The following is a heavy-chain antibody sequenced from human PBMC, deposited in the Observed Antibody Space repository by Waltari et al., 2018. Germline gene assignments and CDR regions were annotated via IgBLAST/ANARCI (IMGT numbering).Heavy chain of an antibody. CDR1: EFTFSLYW. CDR2: SNSDGSSI. V-gene: IGHV3-74*01. J-gene: IGHJ2*01. Sequence: EVHLVEAGGGLVQLGGSLRLSCEASEFTFSLYWMHWVRQVPGKGLEWVSRSNSDGSSISYADYVKGRFTISKDNTRNTVYLQMNSLRAEDTAIYYCARGARRTSQTTGWWYFDLWGRGTLLTVSS. CDR3: ARGARRTSQTTGWWYFDL. D-gene: IGHD4-17*01.